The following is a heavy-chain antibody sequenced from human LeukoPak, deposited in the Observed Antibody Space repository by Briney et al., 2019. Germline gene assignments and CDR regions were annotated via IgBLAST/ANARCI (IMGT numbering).Heavy chain of an antibody. CDR3: AKAHKSATTASHFDY. CDR1: GFTFSSYA. CDR2: ISGSGDNT. V-gene: IGHV3-23*01. J-gene: IGHJ4*02. D-gene: IGHD4-11*01. Sequence: PGGSLRLSCAASGFTFSSYAMSWVRQAPGKGLEWVSGISGSGDNTYYADSVKGRFTISRDNSKNTLYLQMNSLRAEDTAVYYCAKAHKSATTASHFDYWGQGTLVTVSS.